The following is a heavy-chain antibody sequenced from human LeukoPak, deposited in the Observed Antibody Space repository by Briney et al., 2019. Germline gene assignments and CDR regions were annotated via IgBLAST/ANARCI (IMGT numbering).Heavy chain of an antibody. CDR2: IYPDDSDT. CDR3: ARERSSQGYFDF. CDR1: GYSFTSYW. D-gene: IGHD6-6*01. V-gene: IGHV5-51*01. Sequence: HGESLKISCKGSGYSFTSYWIGWVRQMPGKGLEWMGIIYPDDSDTRYSPSLQGQVTISADKSISTAYLQWSSLKASDTAMYYCARERSSQGYFDFWGQGTLVTVSS. J-gene: IGHJ4*02.